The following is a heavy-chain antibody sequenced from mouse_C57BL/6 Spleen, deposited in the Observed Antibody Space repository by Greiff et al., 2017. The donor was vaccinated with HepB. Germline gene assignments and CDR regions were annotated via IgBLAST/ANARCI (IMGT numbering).Heavy chain of an antibody. D-gene: IGHD2-2*01. V-gene: IGHV1-15*01. CDR2: IDPETGGT. CDR3: TRGPKVKGAWFAY. J-gene: IGHJ3*01. Sequence: QVQLKESGAELVRPGASVTLSCKASGYTFTDYEMHWVKQTPVHGLEWIGAIDPETGGTAYNQKFKGKAILTADKSSSTAYMELRSLTSEDSAVYYCTRGPKVKGAWFAYWGQGTLVTVSA. CDR1: GYTFTDYE.